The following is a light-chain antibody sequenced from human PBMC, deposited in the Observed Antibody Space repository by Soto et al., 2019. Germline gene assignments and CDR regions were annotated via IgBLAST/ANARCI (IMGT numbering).Light chain of an antibody. CDR3: QSHDSSLSAYV. J-gene: IGLJ1*01. Sequence: QSVLTQPPSVSGAPGQRVTISCTGSSSNIGAGYDVHWYKQLPGTAPKVLIYENNNRPSGVPDRFSGSRSGTSASLAITGLRPEDEADYYCQSHDSSLSAYVFGSGTKLTVL. CDR1: SSNIGAGYD. CDR2: ENN. V-gene: IGLV1-40*01.